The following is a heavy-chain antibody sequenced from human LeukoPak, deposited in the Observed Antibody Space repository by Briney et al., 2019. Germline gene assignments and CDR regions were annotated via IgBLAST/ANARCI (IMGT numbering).Heavy chain of an antibody. CDR3: SRRAYYDSSGYYPDPGYFAL. Sequence: PSETLSLICTVSGDSIFSYYWNWIRQPPGKGLEWIGYIYSNGITSYNPSLRSRITISIGTSKNQFSLALGYVTGADPAILLCSRRAYYDSSGYYPDPGYFALWGRGTLVTVSS. CDR1: GDSIFSYY. V-gene: IGHV4-4*08. D-gene: IGHD3-22*01. J-gene: IGHJ2*01. CDR2: IYSNGIT.